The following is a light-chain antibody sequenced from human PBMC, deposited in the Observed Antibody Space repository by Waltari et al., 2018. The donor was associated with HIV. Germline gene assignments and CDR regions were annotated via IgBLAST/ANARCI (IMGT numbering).Light chain of an antibody. CDR3: QSADKKIKSVV. CDR2: KDS. J-gene: IGLJ2*01. Sequence: SYELTQPPSVSVSPGQTAGITCSGDVLSKQFVYWYQQKTGQAPSLLIYKDSQRPSGVPERFSVSTSGTTVTLTITGVLAEDEAEYYCQSADKKIKSVVFGGGTKLTVL. V-gene: IGLV3-25*03. CDR1: VLSKQF.